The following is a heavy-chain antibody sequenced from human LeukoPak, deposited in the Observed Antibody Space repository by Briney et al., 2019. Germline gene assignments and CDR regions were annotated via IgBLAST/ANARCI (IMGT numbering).Heavy chain of an antibody. D-gene: IGHD1-14*01. Sequence: TPSETLSLTCTVSGGSISSYYWSWIRQPPGKGLEWIGYIYYSGSTNYNPSLKSRVTISVDTSKNQFPLKLSSVTAADTAVYYCARDPDPWGQGTLVTVSS. J-gene: IGHJ5*02. CDR1: GGSISSYY. V-gene: IGHV4-59*01. CDR2: IYYSGST. CDR3: ARDPDP.